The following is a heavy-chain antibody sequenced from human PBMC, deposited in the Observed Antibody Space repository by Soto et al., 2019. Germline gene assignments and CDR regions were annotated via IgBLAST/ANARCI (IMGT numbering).Heavy chain of an antibody. J-gene: IGHJ6*02. CDR2: IIPMFGTA. D-gene: IGHD2-2*01. Sequence: RASVKVSCKASGGTFSSYAISGVRQAPGQGLEWMGGIIPMFGTANYAQQFQGRVTITADKSTSTAYMELSSLRSEDTAVYYCARGGPGGAWGQLSASRYGMDVWGQGTTVTVSS. CDR3: ARGGPGGAWGQLSASRYGMDV. CDR1: GGTFSSYA. V-gene: IGHV1-69*06.